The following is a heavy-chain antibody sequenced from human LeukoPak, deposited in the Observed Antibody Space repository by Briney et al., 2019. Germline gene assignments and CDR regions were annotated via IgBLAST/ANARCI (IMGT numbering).Heavy chain of an antibody. Sequence: PSETLSLTCTASGGSISSYYWSWIRQPAGKGLEWIGQIHTSGSTNYNPPLKSRVTMSIDTPENQLSLTIRSVTVADTAVYYCARRDISSGWSFDYWGQGTLVTVSS. V-gene: IGHV4-4*07. CDR3: ARRDISSGWSFDY. CDR1: GGSISSYY. D-gene: IGHD6-19*01. CDR2: IHTSGST. J-gene: IGHJ4*02.